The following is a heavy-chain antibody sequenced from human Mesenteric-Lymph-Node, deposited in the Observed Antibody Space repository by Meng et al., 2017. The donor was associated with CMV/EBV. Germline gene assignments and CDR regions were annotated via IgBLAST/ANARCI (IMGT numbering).Heavy chain of an antibody. V-gene: IGHV3-11*01. Sequence: GGSLRLSCAASGFPFSDYYMSWIRQTPGQGLEWVSYISSSGSNIYYADSVKGRFTISRDNSKNTLYLQMNSLRAGDTAVYYCAREVGGNWFDPWGQGTLVTVPQ. CDR1: GFPFSDYY. CDR3: AREVGGNWFDP. CDR2: ISSSGSNI. D-gene: IGHD3-10*01. J-gene: IGHJ5*02.